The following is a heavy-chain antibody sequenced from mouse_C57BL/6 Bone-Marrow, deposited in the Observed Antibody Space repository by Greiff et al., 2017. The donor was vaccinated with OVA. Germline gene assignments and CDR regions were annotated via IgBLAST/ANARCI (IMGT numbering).Heavy chain of an antibody. CDR1: GYTFTSYW. CDR2: IDPEDGET. J-gene: IGHJ2*01. Sequence: VQLQQPGAELVKPGASVKLSCKASGYTFTSYWMHWVKQRPGRGLEWIGRIDPEDGETKYAPKFQGKATITADTSSNTAYLQLSSLTSEDTAVYYCARNDYDVCFDYWGQGTTLTVSS. V-gene: IGHV14-2*01. D-gene: IGHD2-4*01. CDR3: ARNDYDVCFDY.